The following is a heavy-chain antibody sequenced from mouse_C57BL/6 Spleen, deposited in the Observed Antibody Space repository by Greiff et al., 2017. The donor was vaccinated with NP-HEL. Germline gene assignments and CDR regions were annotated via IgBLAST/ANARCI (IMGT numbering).Heavy chain of an antibody. Sequence: ESGPGLVKPSQSLSLTCSVTGYSITSGYYWNWIRQFPGNKLEWMGYISYDGSNNYNPSLKNRISITRDTSKNQFFLKLNSVTTEDTATYYCARGNYFDYWGQGTTLAGSS. CDR2: ISYDGSN. V-gene: IGHV3-6*01. CDR3: ARGNYFDY. CDR1: GYSITSGYY. J-gene: IGHJ2*01.